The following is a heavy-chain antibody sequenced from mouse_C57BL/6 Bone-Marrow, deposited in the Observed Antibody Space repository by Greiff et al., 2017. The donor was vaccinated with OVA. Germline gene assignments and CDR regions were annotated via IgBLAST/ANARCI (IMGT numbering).Heavy chain of an antibody. D-gene: IGHD1-1*01. J-gene: IGHJ2*01. CDR3: ARSFTTVVAGGGYYFDY. Sequence: VQLQESGAELVKPGASVKLSCKASGYTFTSYWMHWVKQRPGQGLEWIGMIHPNSGSTNYNEKFKSKATLTVDKSSSTAYMQLSSLTSEDSAVYYCARSFTTVVAGGGYYFDYWGQGTTLTVSS. CDR1: GYTFTSYW. CDR2: IHPNSGST. V-gene: IGHV1-64*01.